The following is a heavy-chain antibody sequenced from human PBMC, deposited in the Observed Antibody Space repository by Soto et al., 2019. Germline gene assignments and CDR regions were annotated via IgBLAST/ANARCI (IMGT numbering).Heavy chain of an antibody. CDR1: GYTLTIDG. D-gene: IGHD6-19*01. J-gene: IGHJ4*02. CDR2: ISAYNGNT. Sequence: APVKVSCKASGYTLTIDGISWGRQAQGQGLEWMGWISAYNGNTNYAQKLQGRVTMTTDTSTSTAYMELRSLRSDDTALYYGARDPYSTGWFAYWRQRSLVTVSS. V-gene: IGHV1-18*04. CDR3: ARDPYSTGWFAY.